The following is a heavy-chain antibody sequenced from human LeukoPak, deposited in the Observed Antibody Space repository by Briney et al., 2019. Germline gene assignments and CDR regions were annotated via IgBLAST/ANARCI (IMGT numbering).Heavy chain of an antibody. Sequence: SETLSLTCAVSSYSISTGYYWGWIRQPPGKGLEWIGNIYHSGITHYNPSLQSRITLSVDTSKNQFSLYLRSVTAADTAVYYCTRFSTASSRPAYYWGQGTLVTVSS. CDR2: IYHSGIT. V-gene: IGHV4-38-2*01. CDR3: TRFSTASSRPAYY. D-gene: IGHD6-6*01. J-gene: IGHJ4*02. CDR1: SYSISTGYY.